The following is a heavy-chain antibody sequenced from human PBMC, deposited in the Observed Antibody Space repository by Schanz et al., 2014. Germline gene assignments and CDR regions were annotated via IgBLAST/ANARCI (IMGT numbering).Heavy chain of an antibody. CDR3: ARFLARYQYYGVDV. Sequence: EVQLVESGGGLVQPGGSLRLSCAASGFTFSSYTMNWVRQAPGKGLEWVSAISGSGGSTVYADSVKGRFSISRDNGETSVYLQINSLRVEDTAVYYCARFLARYQYYGVDVWGQGTTVIVSS. CDR1: GFTFSSYT. J-gene: IGHJ6*02. CDR2: ISGSGGST. V-gene: IGHV3-23*04. D-gene: IGHD3-3*01.